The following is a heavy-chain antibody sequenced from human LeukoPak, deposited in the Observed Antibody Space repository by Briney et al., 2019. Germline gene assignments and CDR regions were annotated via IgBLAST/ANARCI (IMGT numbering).Heavy chain of an antibody. J-gene: IGHJ3*02. V-gene: IGHV1-8*01. CDR2: MNPNTGAT. CDR3: ARGVGSSSWYTTAAFDI. Sequence: ASVKVSCKAAGYSFTNFHINWVRQAPGQGPEWMGWMNPNTGATGFAQKLQGRVTITQNSSISTAHMELSSLRSEDTAVYYCARGVGSSSWYTTAAFDIWGQGTMVTVSS. CDR1: GYSFTNFH. D-gene: IGHD6-13*01.